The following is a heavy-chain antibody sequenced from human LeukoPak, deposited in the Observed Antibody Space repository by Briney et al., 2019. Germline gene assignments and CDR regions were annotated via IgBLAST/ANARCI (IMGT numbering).Heavy chain of an antibody. Sequence: ASVKVSCKASGYTFTGYYMHWVRQAPGQGLEWMGWINPNSGNTNYAQKLQGRVTMTTDTSTSTAYMELRSLRSDDTAVYYCARDTTSYYGSGTSDYWGQGTLVTVSS. CDR2: INPNSGNT. J-gene: IGHJ4*02. CDR1: GYTFTGYY. D-gene: IGHD3-10*01. V-gene: IGHV1-18*04. CDR3: ARDTTSYYGSGTSDY.